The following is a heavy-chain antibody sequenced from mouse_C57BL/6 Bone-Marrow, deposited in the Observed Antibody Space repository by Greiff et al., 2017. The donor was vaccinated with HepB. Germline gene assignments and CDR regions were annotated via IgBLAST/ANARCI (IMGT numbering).Heavy chain of an antibody. V-gene: IGHV1-78*01. CDR3: ASKAIYYDYPSYAMDY. J-gene: IGHJ4*01. CDR2: IYPRDGST. CDR1: GYTFTDHT. D-gene: IGHD2-4*01. Sequence: QVQLKQSDAELVKPGASVKISCKVSGYTFTDHTIHWMKQRPEQGLEWIGYIYPRDGSTKYNEKFKGKATLTADKSSSTAYMQLNSLTSEDSAVYFCASKAIYYDYPSYAMDYWGQGTSVTVSS.